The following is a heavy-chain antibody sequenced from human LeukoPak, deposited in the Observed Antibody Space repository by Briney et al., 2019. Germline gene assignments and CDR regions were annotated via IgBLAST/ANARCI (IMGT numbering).Heavy chain of an antibody. D-gene: IGHD2-15*01. J-gene: IGHJ6*03. CDR3: ARAVSGGSSFFYMDV. CDR1: GYTLASYG. CDR2: ISVYNDNT. V-gene: IGHV1-18*01. Sequence: ASVKVSCKASGYTLASYGLSWVRQAPGQGLEWMGWISVYNDNTKYSQNLQGRVTLTTDKSTNTAYMELRSLRSDDTAIYYCARAVSGGSSFFYMDVWGKGTTVTISS.